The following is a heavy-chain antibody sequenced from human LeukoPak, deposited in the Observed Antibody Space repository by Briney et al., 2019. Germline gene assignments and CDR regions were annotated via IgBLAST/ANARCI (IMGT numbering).Heavy chain of an antibody. D-gene: IGHD1-26*01. CDR1: GFSFSGFA. Sequence: PGGSLRLSCAVCGFSFSGFAMPGVRQATGKGLEWVSSISDTSTGTYYADSVKGRLTISRDNSKNTLYLHMNSLRVEDTAEYYCAKVLYYYNNFDYWGQGTLVTVSS. CDR2: ISDTSTGT. CDR3: AKVLYYYNNFDY. J-gene: IGHJ4*02. V-gene: IGHV3-23*01.